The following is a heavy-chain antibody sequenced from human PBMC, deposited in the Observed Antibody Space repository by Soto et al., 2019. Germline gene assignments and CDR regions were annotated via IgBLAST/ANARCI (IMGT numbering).Heavy chain of an antibody. CDR1: GGTFNSYA. J-gene: IGHJ5*02. CDR2: IIPIFGTP. V-gene: IGHV1-69*01. CDR3: ASATAWFGLEGENWFHP. Sequence: QGQLVQSGAEVRKPWSSVKVSCKASGGTFNSYAINCVRQAPGQGLEWMGGIIPIFGTPKYAQNVQGGVTITADESTSTVYMELSSLTSEDTAVYYCASATAWFGLEGENWFHPWGQGTLVSVSS. D-gene: IGHD3-10*01.